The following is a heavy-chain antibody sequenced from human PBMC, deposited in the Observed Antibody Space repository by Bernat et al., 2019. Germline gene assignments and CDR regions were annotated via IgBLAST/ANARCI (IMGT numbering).Heavy chain of an antibody. V-gene: IGHV3-7*03. D-gene: IGHD2-8*01. CDR2: IKEDGNEK. Sequence: EVQLVESGGGLVQPGGSLRLSGAASGFTFSSYWMSWVRQSPGKGLEWVANIKEDGNEKYYVDSVKGRFTISRDNAKYSLYLQMSSLRAEDTAVYYCARGGKMYASWWGQGTLVTVSS. CDR3: ARGGKMYASW. CDR1: GFTFSSYW. J-gene: IGHJ4*02.